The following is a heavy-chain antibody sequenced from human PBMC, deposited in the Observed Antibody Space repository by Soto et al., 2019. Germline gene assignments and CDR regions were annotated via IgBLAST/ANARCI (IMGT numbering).Heavy chain of an antibody. D-gene: IGHD3-10*01. CDR3: ARDNSWGYGSGLMAWWFDP. CDR1: GYTFTSKY. J-gene: IGHJ5*02. CDR2: IHPTDGRT. V-gene: IGHV1-46*01. Sequence: ASVKVSCKASGYTFTSKYMHWVRQAPGQGLEWMGLIHPTDGRTWYAEKFQGRITMTRDTSTSTDYMELSSLRSDDTAIYYCARDNSWGYGSGLMAWWFDPWGQGTLVTVSS.